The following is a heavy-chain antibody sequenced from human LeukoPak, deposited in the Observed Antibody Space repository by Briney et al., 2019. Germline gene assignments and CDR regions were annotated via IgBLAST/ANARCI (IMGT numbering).Heavy chain of an antibody. J-gene: IGHJ4*02. Sequence: SETLSLTCTVSGGSISSSSYYWGWIRQPPGKGLEWIGSIYYSGSTYYNPSLKSRVTISVDTSKNQFSLKLSSVTAADTAVYYCASHSVRGDYYFDYWGQGTLVTVSS. CDR3: ASHSVRGDYYFDY. CDR2: IYYSGST. V-gene: IGHV4-39*01. D-gene: IGHD3-10*01. CDR1: GGSISSSSYY.